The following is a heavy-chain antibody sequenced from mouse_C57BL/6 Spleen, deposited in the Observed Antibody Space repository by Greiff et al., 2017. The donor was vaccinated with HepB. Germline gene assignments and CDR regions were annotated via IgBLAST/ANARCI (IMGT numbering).Heavy chain of an antibody. CDR1: GYAFSSSW. V-gene: IGHV1-82*01. J-gene: IGHJ1*03. D-gene: IGHD2-1*01. CDR3: ASYGNYDWYFDV. Sequence: QVHLKQSGPELVKPGASVKISCKASGYAFSSSWMNWVKQRPGKGLEWIGRIYPGDGDTNYNGKFKGKATLTADKSSSTAYMQLSSLTSEDSAVYFCASYGNYDWYFDVLGTGTTVTVSS. CDR2: IYPGDGDT.